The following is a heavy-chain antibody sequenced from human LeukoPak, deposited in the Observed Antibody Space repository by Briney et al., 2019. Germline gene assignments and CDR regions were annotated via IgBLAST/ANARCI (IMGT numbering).Heavy chain of an antibody. CDR3: AVATIYYFDY. Sequence: GGSLRLSCAASGFIVSSNYMGWVRQAPGKGLECVSVIYSGGHTYYADSVKGRFTISRDNSKNTLYLQMNSLRVEDTAVYYCAVATIYYFDYWGQGTLVTVSS. J-gene: IGHJ4*02. CDR2: IYSGGHT. D-gene: IGHD5-12*01. V-gene: IGHV3-66*01. CDR1: GFIVSSNY.